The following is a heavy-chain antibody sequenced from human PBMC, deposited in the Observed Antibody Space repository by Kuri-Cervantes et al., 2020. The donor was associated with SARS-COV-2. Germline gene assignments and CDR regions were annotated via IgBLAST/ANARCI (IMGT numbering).Heavy chain of an antibody. Sequence: GGSLRLSCEASGFSFSPYGIHWVRQAPGKGLQWVAVIGYDGSNKYYADAVKGRFTISREDSKNTVYLGMNSLRVDDTAVYYCARVQGADTDMVGFDYLGQGTPVTVSS. CDR1: GFSFSPYG. CDR2: IGYDGSNK. CDR3: ARVQGADTDMVGFDY. V-gene: IGHV3-33*01. D-gene: IGHD5-18*01. J-gene: IGHJ4*02.